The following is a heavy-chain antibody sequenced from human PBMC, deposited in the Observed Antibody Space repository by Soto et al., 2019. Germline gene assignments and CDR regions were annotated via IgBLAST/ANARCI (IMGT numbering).Heavy chain of an antibody. Sequence: EVQMLESGGGLVQPGGSLRLSCAASGFTFSSYAMSWVRQAPGKGLEWVSAISGSGGSAYYADSVKGRFTISRDNSKNTLYLQMNSLRAEDTAVYYCAGDPSYGMDVWGQGTTVTVSS. CDR2: ISGSGGSA. CDR1: GFTFSSYA. V-gene: IGHV3-23*01. D-gene: IGHD3-10*01. J-gene: IGHJ6*02. CDR3: AGDPSYGMDV.